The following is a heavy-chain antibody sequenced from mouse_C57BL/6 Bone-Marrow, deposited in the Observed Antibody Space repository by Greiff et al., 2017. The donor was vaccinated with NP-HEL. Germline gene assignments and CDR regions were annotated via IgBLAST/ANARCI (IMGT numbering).Heavy chain of an antibody. D-gene: IGHD1-1*01. CDR3: ARDYGSAFAY. J-gene: IGHJ3*01. V-gene: IGHV1-50*01. Sequence: VQLQQPGAELVKPGASVKLSCKASGYTFTSYWMQWVKQRPGQGLEWIGEIDPSDSYTNYNQKFKGKATLTVDTSSSTAYMQLSSLTSEDSAVYYYARDYGSAFAYWGQGTLVTVSA. CDR2: IDPSDSYT. CDR1: GYTFTSYW.